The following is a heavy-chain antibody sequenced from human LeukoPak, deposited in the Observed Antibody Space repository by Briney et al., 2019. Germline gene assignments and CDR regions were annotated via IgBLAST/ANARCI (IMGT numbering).Heavy chain of an antibody. J-gene: IGHJ4*02. V-gene: IGHV3-9*01. CDR1: GFTFDDYA. CDR3: AKGENGGLQYFDFDY. Sequence: GGSLRLSCAASGFTFDDYAMHWVRQAPGKGLEWVSGISWNSGSIGYADSVKGRFTISRDNAKNSLYLQMNSLRAEDTALYYCAKGENGGLQYFDFDYWGQGTLVTVSS. CDR2: ISWNSGSI. D-gene: IGHD3-9*01.